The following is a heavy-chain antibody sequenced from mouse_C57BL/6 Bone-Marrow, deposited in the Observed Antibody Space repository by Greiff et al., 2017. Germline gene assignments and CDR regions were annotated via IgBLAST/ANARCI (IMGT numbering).Heavy chain of an antibody. D-gene: IGHD1-1*01. CDR1: GFTFSSYC. CDR2: ISSGGSYT. CDR3: ARHGNYVPYYAMDY. Sequence: EVKVVESGGDLVKPGGSLKLSCAASGFTFSSYCMSWVRQAPDKRLEWVATISSGGSYTYYPDSVKGRFIISRDNAKNILYLQMSSLKSEDTAMYYCARHGNYVPYYAMDYWGQGTSVTVSS. J-gene: IGHJ4*01. V-gene: IGHV5-6*01.